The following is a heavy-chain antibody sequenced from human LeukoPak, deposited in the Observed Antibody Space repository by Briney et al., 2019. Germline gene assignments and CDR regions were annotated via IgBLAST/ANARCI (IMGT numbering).Heavy chain of an antibody. CDR1: GGTFSSYA. V-gene: IGHV1-69*13. D-gene: IGHD5-18*01. CDR2: IIPIFGTA. J-gene: IGHJ4*02. CDR3: ARWGLGYSYGQALFDY. Sequence: GASVKVSCKASGGTFSSYAISWVRQAPGQGLEWMGGIIPIFGTANYAQKFQGRVTMTADESTSTAYMELSSLRSEDTAVYYCARWGLGYSYGQALFDYWGQGTLVTVSS.